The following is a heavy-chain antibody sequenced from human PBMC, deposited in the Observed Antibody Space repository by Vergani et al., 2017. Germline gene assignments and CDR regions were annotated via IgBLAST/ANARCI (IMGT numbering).Heavy chain of an antibody. J-gene: IGHJ4*02. CDR2: ISGSGGST. Sequence: EVQLLESGGGLVQPGGSLRLSCAASGFTFSSYAMRWVRQAPGTGLDWVSAISGSGGSTYYADSVKGRFTISREKSKNTLYRQMNSLRAEDPAVYYCAKDDYYDSSGFGCYWGQGTLVTVSS. CDR3: AKDDYYDSSGFGCY. CDR1: GFTFSSYA. V-gene: IGHV3-23*01. D-gene: IGHD3-22*01.